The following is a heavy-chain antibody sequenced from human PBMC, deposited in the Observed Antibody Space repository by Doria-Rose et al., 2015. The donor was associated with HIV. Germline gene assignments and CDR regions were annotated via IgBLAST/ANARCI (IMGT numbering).Heavy chain of an antibody. Sequence: PPGKGLELIGEIDHFGNTNYNPSLKSRVTISMGTSKNQFSLNMTSVTTADTAVYYCARGFSSGPFDYWGQGNLVTVSS. J-gene: IGHJ4*02. V-gene: IGHV4-34*01. CDR2: IDHFGNT. D-gene: IGHD3-22*01. CDR3: ARGFSSGPFDY.